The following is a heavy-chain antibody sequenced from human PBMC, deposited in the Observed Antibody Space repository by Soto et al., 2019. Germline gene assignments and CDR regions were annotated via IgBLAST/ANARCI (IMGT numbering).Heavy chain of an antibody. CDR1: GGSIISYY. J-gene: IGHJ5*02. D-gene: IGHD3-3*01. CDR3: ARLLASYDFWTRFDP. V-gene: IGHV4-4*07. Sequence: PSETLSLTCSVSGGSIISYYWSWMRQPAGKGLEWIGRIYTSGSTNYNPSLKSRVTMSVDTSKNQFSLKLSSVTAADTAVYYCARLLASYDFWTRFDPWGQGTLVTVSS. CDR2: IYTSGST.